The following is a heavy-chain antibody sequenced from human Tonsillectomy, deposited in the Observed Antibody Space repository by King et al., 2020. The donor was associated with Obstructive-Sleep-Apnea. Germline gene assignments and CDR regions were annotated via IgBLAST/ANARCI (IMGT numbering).Heavy chain of an antibody. CDR3: ARGPSYDADYPYYFDY. CDR1: GYTFTIYY. V-gene: IGHV1-46*01. CDR2: INPSGGST. D-gene: IGHD4-17*01. J-gene: IGHJ4*02. Sequence: QLVQSGAEVKKPGASVKVSCMASGYTFTIYYIHWLRQAPGQGLEWMGIINPSGGSTSYAQKFQGRVTMTRDTSTRTVYMELSSLRSEDTAVYYCARGPSYDADYPYYFDYWGQGTLVTVSS.